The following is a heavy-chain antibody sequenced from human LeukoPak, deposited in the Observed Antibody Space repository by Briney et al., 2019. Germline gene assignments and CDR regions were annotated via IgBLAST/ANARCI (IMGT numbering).Heavy chain of an antibody. CDR3: AKDWRGGHTFDQ. D-gene: IGHD6-25*01. V-gene: IGHV3-7*01. CDR2: IEADAKSE. Sequence: GGSLRLSCAASGFSFTTHWMSWVRQAPGKGLEWVANIEADAKSEYYVDSVKGRFTISRDNAKNSLFLQMNNLRAEDTAVYYCAKDWRGGHTFDQWGHGTLVTVSS. CDR1: GFSFTTHW. J-gene: IGHJ4*01.